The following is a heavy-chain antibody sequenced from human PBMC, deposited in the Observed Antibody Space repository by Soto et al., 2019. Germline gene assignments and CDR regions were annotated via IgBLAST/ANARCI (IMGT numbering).Heavy chain of an antibody. CDR1: SYTFTSYG. V-gene: IGHV1-18*01. J-gene: IGHJ4*02. CDR2: ISGYNGNT. CDR3: ARDRNTYYYGSGTTPGLFDY. D-gene: IGHD3-10*01. Sequence: ASVKVSCKASSYTFTSYGISWVRQAPGQGLEWMGWISGYNGNTAYAQKFQGRVTMTRDTSASTAYMELSSLRSEDTAVYYCARDRNTYYYGSGTTPGLFDYWGQGTLVTVS.